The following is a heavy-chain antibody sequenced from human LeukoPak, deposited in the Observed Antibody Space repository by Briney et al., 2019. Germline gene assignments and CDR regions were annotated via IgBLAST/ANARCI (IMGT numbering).Heavy chain of an antibody. V-gene: IGHV3-33*08. CDR1: GFTFSSYG. J-gene: IGHJ4*02. CDR3: VRRGSRTYDFDF. CDR2: IWTDGTEK. D-gene: IGHD3-10*01. Sequence: GGSLRLSCAASGFTFSSYGMQWVRQAPGKGLEGVAVIWTDGTEKYYADSVKGRFIIYRDNGKNTLDLQRNSLTPDDTAVYYCVRRGSRTYDFDFWGQGTLVIVSS.